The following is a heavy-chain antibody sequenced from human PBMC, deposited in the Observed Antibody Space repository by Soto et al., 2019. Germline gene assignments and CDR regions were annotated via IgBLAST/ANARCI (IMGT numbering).Heavy chain of an antibody. V-gene: IGHV3-48*03. Sequence: EVQLVESGGGLVQPGGSLRLSCAASGFTFSSYEMNWVRQAPGKGLEWVSYISSSGSTIYYADSVKGRFTISRDNAKNSLYLQMNSLRAEDTAVYYCARDFDIVVVDYYYGMDVWGQGTTVTVSS. J-gene: IGHJ6*02. CDR3: ARDFDIVVVDYYYGMDV. CDR1: GFTFSSYE. CDR2: ISSSGSTI. D-gene: IGHD2-15*01.